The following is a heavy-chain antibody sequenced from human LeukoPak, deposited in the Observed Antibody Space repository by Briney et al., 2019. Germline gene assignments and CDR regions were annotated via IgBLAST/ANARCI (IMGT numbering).Heavy chain of an antibody. CDR1: GGTFSSYA. CDR2: IIPIFGTA. J-gene: IGHJ6*03. CDR3: ARSRFPYYRLSGADYYMDV. V-gene: IGHV1-69*06. Sequence: SVKVSCKASGGTFSSYAISWVRQAPGQGLEWMGGIIPIFGTARYAQKFQGRVTVKADKSTSTVYMELSSLRSEDTAVYYCARSRFPYYRLSGADYYMDVWGKGTTVTVSS. D-gene: IGHD3-10*01.